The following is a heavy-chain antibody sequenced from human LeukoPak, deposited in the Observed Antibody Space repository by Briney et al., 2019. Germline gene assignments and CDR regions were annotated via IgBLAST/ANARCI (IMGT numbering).Heavy chain of an antibody. V-gene: IGHV3-23*01. D-gene: IGHD3-16*02. J-gene: IGHJ4*02. CDR1: GFIFSSYA. CDR2: ISNSGDNT. Sequence: PGGSLRLSCAASGFIFSSYAMNWVRQAPGKGLEWVSAISNSGDNTYSADSVKGRFTISRDNSKNTLYLQMYSLRAEDTAIYYCAKDRMRNTYLFDCWGQGTLVTVSS. CDR3: AKDRMRNTYLFDC.